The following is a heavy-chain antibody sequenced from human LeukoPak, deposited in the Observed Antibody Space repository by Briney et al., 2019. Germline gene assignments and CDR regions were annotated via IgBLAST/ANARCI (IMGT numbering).Heavy chain of an antibody. V-gene: IGHV3-23*01. Sequence: GGSLRLSCAASGFTFSSYAMSWVRQAPGKGLEWVSAISDSGGSTYYADSVKGRFTISRDNSKNTLYLQMNSLRAEDTAVYYCAKVPYYDFWSGYYTKPYFDYWGQGTLVTVSS. J-gene: IGHJ4*02. CDR1: GFTFSSYA. D-gene: IGHD3-3*01. CDR2: ISDSGGST. CDR3: AKVPYYDFWSGYYTKPYFDY.